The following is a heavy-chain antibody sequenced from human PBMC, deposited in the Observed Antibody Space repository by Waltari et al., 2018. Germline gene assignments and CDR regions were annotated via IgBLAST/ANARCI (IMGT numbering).Heavy chain of an antibody. J-gene: IGHJ3*02. CDR1: GGSISSYY. D-gene: IGHD1-26*01. V-gene: IGHV4-59*01. CDR2: IYYSGST. CDR3: ARLGSQNAFDI. Sequence: QVQLQESGQGLVKPSETLSLTCTVSGGSISSYYWSWIRQPPGKGLEWIGYIYYSGSTNYNPSLKSRVTISVDTSKNQFSLKLSSVTAADTAVYYCARLGSQNAFDIWGQGTMVTVSS.